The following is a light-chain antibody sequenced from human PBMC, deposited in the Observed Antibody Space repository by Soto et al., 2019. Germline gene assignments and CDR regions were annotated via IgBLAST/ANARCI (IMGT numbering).Light chain of an antibody. CDR3: QQYGTSPRT. CDR2: SAS. CDR1: QSVSSNF. J-gene: IGKJ1*01. V-gene: IGKV3-20*01. Sequence: ELVLTQSRGTLSLSPGERATLSCRASQSVSSNFFAWYQQKPGQAPRLLIYSASNRATGIPDRFSGSVSGTDFALTISTLEPEDFAVYFCQQYGTSPRTCGQVTKVDIK.